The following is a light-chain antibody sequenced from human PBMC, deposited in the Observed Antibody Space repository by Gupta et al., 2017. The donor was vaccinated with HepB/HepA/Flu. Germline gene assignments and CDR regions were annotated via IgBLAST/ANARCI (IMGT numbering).Light chain of an antibody. Sequence: QSVVTQAPSASGTPGQKVIISCSGSSSNIGSHTVSWYQQFPGTAPKLLIYSNDQRPSGVPDRFSGSKSGTSASLAISGLQSEDEADYYCAAWEDSLTGQVVFGGGTKLTVL. CDR1: SSNIGSHT. CDR2: SND. V-gene: IGLV1-44*01. CDR3: AAWEDSLTGQVV. J-gene: IGLJ2*01.